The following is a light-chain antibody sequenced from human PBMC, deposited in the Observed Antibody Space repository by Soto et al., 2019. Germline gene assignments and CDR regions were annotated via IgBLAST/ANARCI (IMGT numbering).Light chain of an antibody. CDR3: QQYGSTPLT. Sequence: EIVLAQSPGTLSLSPGGRATLSCRASQSVSRNYVAWYQQKPGQSPRLLIYGASNRASGIPDRFSGSASGADFTLSIARLEPEDFAMYYCQQYGSTPLTFGGGTKVDI. J-gene: IGKJ4*01. V-gene: IGKV3-20*01. CDR1: QSVSRNY. CDR2: GAS.